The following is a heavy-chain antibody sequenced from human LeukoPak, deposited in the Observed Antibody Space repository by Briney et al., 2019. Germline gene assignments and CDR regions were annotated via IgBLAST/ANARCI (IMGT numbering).Heavy chain of an antibody. CDR2: IYHTGYT. D-gene: IGHD2-15*01. CDR1: GGSISTRNW. J-gene: IGHJ4*02. CDR3: ASLGYRREDDCHRPR. V-gene: IGHV4-4*02. Sequence: SGTLSLTCAVSGGSISTRNWWTWVRQPPGKGLEWIGEIYHTGYTNYNPSLKSRVTISVDKSKNQFSLRLSSVTAADTAVYYCASLGYRREDDCHRPRWGQGALVTVSS.